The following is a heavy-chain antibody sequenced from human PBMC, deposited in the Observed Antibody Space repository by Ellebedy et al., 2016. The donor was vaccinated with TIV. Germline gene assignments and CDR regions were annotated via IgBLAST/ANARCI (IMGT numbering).Heavy chain of an antibody. CDR1: GYTFTGYY. Sequence: AASVKVSCKASGYTFTGYYMHWVRQAPGQSLEWMGWINAGNGNTTYSQKFQGRVTITRDTSTSTVYMELSSLRSEDTAVYYCAREEPYGSGTKDYGMDVWGQGTTVTVSS. CDR2: INAGNGNT. J-gene: IGHJ6*02. D-gene: IGHD3-10*01. CDR3: AREEPYGSGTKDYGMDV. V-gene: IGHV1/OR15-3*02.